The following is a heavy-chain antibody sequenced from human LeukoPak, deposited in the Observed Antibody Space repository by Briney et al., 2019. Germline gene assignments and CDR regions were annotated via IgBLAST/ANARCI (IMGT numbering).Heavy chain of an antibody. CDR3: AGGFSTMIVLYY. J-gene: IGHJ4*02. CDR2: MNPNSGNT. CDR1: GYTFTSYD. D-gene: IGHD3-22*01. V-gene: IGHV1-8*01. Sequence: ASVKVSCKASGYTFTSYDINWVRQATGQGLEWMGWMNPNSGNTGYAQKFQGRVTMTRNTSISTAYMELSSLRSEDTAVYYCAGGFSTMIVLYYWGQGTLVTVSS.